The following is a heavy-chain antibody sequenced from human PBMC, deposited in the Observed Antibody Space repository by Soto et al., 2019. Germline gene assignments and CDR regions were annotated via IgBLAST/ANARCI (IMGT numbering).Heavy chain of an antibody. CDR1: GFTFSSYA. CDR2: ISYDGSNK. V-gene: IGHV3-30-3*01. D-gene: IGHD2-2*01. J-gene: IGHJ6*02. Sequence: GGSLRLSCAASGFTFSSYAMHWVRQAPGKGLEWVAVISYDGSNKYYADSVKGRFTISRDNSKNTLYLQMNSLRAEDTAVYYCARDIFGYCSSTSCLYGMDVWGQGTTVTVS. CDR3: ARDIFGYCSSTSCLYGMDV.